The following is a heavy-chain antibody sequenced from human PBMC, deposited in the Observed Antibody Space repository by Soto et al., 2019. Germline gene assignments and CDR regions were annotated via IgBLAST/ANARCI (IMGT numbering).Heavy chain of an antibody. CDR3: ARDRDWNLDY. J-gene: IGHJ4*02. CDR2: IYIDDT. D-gene: IGHD1-1*01. Sequence: SVKVSCKASGYTFSSFGFSWMRQAPGQGLEWMGWIYIDDTKFAQNFQGRVTMTTDTSTSTVYMELRSLRSDDTAVYYCARDRDWNLDYWGQGTPVTVSS. V-gene: IGHV1-18*01. CDR1: GYTFSSFG.